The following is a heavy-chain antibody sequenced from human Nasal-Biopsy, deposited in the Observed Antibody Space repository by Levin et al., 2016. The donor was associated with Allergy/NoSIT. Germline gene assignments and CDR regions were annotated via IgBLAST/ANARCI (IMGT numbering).Heavy chain of an antibody. CDR1: GFNSNNYG. J-gene: IGHJ3*02. D-gene: IGHD3/OR15-3a*01. V-gene: IGHV3-30*03. CDR2: ISYEGSKK. CDR3: ARRTVVFHFEGGAFDT. Sequence: GESLKISCAASGFNSNNYGITWVRQAPGKGLEWVALISYEGSKKYYGDSVKGRFTISRDSSQKTWVLQMNRLRVEDTAVYYCARRTVVFHFEGGAFDTWGQGTMVTVSS.